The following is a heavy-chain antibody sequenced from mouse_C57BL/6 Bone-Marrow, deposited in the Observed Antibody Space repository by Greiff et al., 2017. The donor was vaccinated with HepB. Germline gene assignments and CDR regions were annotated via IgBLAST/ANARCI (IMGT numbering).Heavy chain of an antibody. J-gene: IGHJ3*01. V-gene: IGHV2-9-1*01. CDR2: IWTGGGT. CDR3: ASYGSSYGGFAY. Sequence: VQGVESGPGLVAPSQRLSITCTVSGFSLTSYAISWVRQPPGKGLEWLGVIWTGGGTNYNSALKSRLSISKDNSKSQVFLKMNSLQTDDTARYYCASYGSSYGGFAYWGQGTLVTVSA. CDR1: GFSLTSYA. D-gene: IGHD1-1*01.